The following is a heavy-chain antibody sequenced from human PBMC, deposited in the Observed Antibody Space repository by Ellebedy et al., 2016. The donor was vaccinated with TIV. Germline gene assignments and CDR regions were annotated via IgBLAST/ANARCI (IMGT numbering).Heavy chain of an antibody. Sequence: GESLKISCAVSGFAFRTYNMNWVRQAPGKGLEWVSYITSSSSYTKYADSVKGRFTISRDNAKNSLYLQMNSLRAEDTAVYYCASPSGAMAWGQGTLVTVSS. CDR1: GFAFRTYN. D-gene: IGHD5-24*01. V-gene: IGHV3-21*05. CDR2: ITSSSSYT. J-gene: IGHJ5*02. CDR3: ASPSGAMA.